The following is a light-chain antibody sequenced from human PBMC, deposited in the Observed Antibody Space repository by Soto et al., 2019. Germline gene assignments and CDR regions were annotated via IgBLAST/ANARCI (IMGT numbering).Light chain of an antibody. J-gene: IGLJ2*01. Sequence: QSALTQPASVSGSPGQSITISCTGTSSDVGAYNYVSWYQQHPGKAPKLMISEVSKRPSGVSNRFSGSKSGNTASLTISGLQDDDEDHYYCSSFTSSNTLVFGGGTKLTVL. V-gene: IGLV2-14*01. CDR3: SSFTSSNTLV. CDR1: SSDVGAYNY. CDR2: EVS.